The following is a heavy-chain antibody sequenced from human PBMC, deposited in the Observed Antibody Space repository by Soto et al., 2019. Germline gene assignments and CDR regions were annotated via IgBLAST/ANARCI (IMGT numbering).Heavy chain of an antibody. CDR1: GFTFSSYE. CDR2: ISSSGSTI. D-gene: IGHD6-13*01. V-gene: IGHV3-48*03. CDR3: ASSYIAAAGYYGMDV. Sequence: GGSLRLSCAASGFTFSSYEMNWVRQAPGKGLEWVSYISSSGSTIYYADSVKGRFTISRDNAKNSLYLQMNSLRAEDTAVYYCASSYIAAAGYYGMDVWGLGTTVTVSS. J-gene: IGHJ6*02.